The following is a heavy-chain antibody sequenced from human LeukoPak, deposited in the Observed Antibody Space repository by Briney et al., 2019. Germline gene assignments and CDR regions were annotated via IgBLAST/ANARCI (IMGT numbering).Heavy chain of an antibody. CDR1: GFTFSSYS. Sequence: GGSLRLSCAASGFTFSSYSMNWVRQAPGKGLEWVSSISSSSSYIYYADSVKGRFTISRDNAKNSLYLQMNSLRAEDTAVYYCARDRVAGDCFDYWGQGTLVTVSS. V-gene: IGHV3-21*01. J-gene: IGHJ4*02. CDR3: ARDRVAGDCFDY. CDR2: ISSSSSYI. D-gene: IGHD6-19*01.